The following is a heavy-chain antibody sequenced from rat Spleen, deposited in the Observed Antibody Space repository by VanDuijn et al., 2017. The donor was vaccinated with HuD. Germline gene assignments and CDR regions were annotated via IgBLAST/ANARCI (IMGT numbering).Heavy chain of an antibody. D-gene: IGHD5-1*01. CDR1: GFSLISYA. J-gene: IGHJ4*01. V-gene: IGHV2-13*01. CDR2: IWGDGST. Sequence: QVQLKESGPGLVQPSQTLSLTCTVSGFSLISYAVNWVRQPPGKGLEWMGGIWGDGSTNYNSALKSRLSISRDTSKSQVFLKMSSLQTDDTGTYYCTRDPPGSSGVMDVWGQGASVTVSS. CDR3: TRDPPGSSGVMDV.